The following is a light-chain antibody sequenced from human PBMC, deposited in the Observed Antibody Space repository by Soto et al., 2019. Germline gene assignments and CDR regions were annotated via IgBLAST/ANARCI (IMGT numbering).Light chain of an antibody. CDR1: SSDVGGYNY. V-gene: IGLV2-14*01. CDR2: EVS. J-gene: IGLJ1*01. Sequence: QSALTQPAYVSGSPGQSITISCTGTSSDVGGYNYVSWYQQHPGKAPKLMIYEVSNRPSGVSNRFSGSKSGNTASLTISGLQAEDEAEYFCNSYGSTSTRYVLGTGTKRTVL. CDR3: NSYGSTSTRYV.